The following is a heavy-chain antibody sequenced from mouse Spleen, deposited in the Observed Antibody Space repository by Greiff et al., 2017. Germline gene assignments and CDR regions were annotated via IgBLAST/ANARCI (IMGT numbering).Heavy chain of an antibody. D-gene: IGHD1-2*01. CDR1: GFTFSSFG. CDR3: ARGNGYDY. CDR2: ISSGSSTI. V-gene: IGHV5-17*02. Sequence: DVKLVESGGGLVQPGGSRKLSCAASGFTFSSFGMHWVRQAPEKGLEWVAYISSGSSTIYYADTVKGRFTISRDNPKNTLFLQMTSLRSEDTAMYYCARGNGYDYWGQGTTLTVSS. J-gene: IGHJ2*01.